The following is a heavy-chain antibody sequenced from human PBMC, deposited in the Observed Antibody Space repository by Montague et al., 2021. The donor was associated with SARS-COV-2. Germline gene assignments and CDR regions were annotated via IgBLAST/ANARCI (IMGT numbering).Heavy chain of an antibody. CDR2: IYSSGST. J-gene: IGHJ4*02. V-gene: IGHV4-59*01. D-gene: IGHD6-19*01. CDR3: ARHTGGWQPSDF. Sequence: SETLSLTCTVSGGSIRSYYWSWIRQPPGKGLEWIGEIYSSGSTNYNPSLKSRVTISMDTSKSQFSLKLTSVTAADTAVYYCARHTGGWQPSDFWGQGTLVTVSS. CDR1: GGSIRSYY.